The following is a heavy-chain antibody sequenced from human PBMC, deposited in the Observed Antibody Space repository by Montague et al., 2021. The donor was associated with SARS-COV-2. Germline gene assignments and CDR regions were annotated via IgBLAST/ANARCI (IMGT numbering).Heavy chain of an antibody. Sequence: SETLSLTCSVSGGSVTNSWHYWAWIRQPPGKGLEWIGSVYYAGSTYFSPSLMSRVTLSLGTSRNQISLNLTSATAADTAMYYCANHDRLCCHSNCQIAFEFDYGGRGILVTVSP. CDR1: GGSVTNSWHY. CDR2: VYYAGST. V-gene: IGHV4-39*01. D-gene: IGHD1-1*01. J-gene: IGHJ4*02. CDR3: ANHDRLCCHSNCQIAFEFDY.